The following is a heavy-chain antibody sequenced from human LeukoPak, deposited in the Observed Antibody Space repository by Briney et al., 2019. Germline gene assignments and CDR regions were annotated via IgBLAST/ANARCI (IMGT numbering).Heavy chain of an antibody. Sequence: SETLSLTCSVSGGSIISYYWSWIRQPPGKGLEWIGYIYYSGSTNYNPSLKSRVTISVDTSKNQFSLKLSSVTAADTAVYYCARDRRRERLHAFDMWGQGTRVTVSS. CDR1: GGSIISYY. J-gene: IGHJ3*02. CDR3: ARDRRRERLHAFDM. V-gene: IGHV4-59*01. D-gene: IGHD1-26*01. CDR2: IYYSGST.